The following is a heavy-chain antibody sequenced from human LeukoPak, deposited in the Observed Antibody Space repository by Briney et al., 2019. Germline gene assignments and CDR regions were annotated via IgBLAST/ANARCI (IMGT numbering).Heavy chain of an antibody. CDR3: TTEAEGIAVAGTLGTFDSY. CDR1: GFTFSSYA. CDR2: ISYDGSNK. D-gene: IGHD6-19*01. V-gene: IGHV3-30-3*01. J-gene: IGHJ4*02. Sequence: GGSLRLSCAASGFTFSSYAMHWVRQAPGKGLEWVAVISYDGSNKYYADSVKGRFTISRDNSKNSLYLQMNSLKTEDTAVYYCTTEAEGIAVAGTLGTFDSYWGQGTLVTVSS.